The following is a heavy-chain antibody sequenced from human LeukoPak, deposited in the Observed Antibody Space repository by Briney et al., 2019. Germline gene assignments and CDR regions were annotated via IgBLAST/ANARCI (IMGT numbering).Heavy chain of an antibody. V-gene: IGHV4-34*01. CDR1: GGSFSGYY. Sequence: SETLSLTCAVYGGSFSGYYWSWIRQPPGKGLEWIGELNHSGTTNYNPSLKSRVTISVDTSKNQFSLKLNSVTAADTAVYYCARGVRSSIYSYGFMNYWGQGTLVTVSS. D-gene: IGHD5-18*01. CDR2: LNHSGTT. J-gene: IGHJ4*02. CDR3: ARGVRSSIYSYGFMNY.